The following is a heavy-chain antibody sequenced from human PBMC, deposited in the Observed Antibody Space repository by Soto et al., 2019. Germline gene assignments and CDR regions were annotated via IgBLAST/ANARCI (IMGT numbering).Heavy chain of an antibody. Sequence: QVQLVQSGAEVKKPGSSVKVSCKASGGTCSSYDLSWVRQAPGQGLEWMGGILPIFGTANYAQKFQGRVTITADESTSPDYMELSSLGSEDTAVYYGARGRDDLYYYYGMDVCGQGTTVTFS. J-gene: IGHJ6*02. CDR3: ARGRDDLYYYYGMDV. CDR1: GGTCSSYD. CDR2: ILPIFGTA. V-gene: IGHV1-69*01. D-gene: IGHD1-1*01.